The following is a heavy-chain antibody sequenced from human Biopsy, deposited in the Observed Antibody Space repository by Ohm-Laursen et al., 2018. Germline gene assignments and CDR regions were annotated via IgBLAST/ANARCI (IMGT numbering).Heavy chain of an antibody. V-gene: IGHV4-34*01. D-gene: IGHD1-20*01. CDR2: INHSGST. Sequence: TLSLTCAVYVGSFSGYYWTWIRQPPGKGLEWIGEINHSGSTNYNPSLKSRVSISVDTSKNQFSLKLNSVIAADTAVYYCARAGTAINGNSLGFDPRGQGTLVTVSS. CDR3: ARAGTAINGNSLGFDP. CDR1: VGSFSGYY. J-gene: IGHJ5*02.